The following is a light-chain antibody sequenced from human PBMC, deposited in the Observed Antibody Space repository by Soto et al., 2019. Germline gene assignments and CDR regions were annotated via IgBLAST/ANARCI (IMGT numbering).Light chain of an antibody. CDR1: SSDVGGYNY. CDR2: EVN. Sequence: QSALTQPPSASGSPGQSVTISCTGTSSDVGGYNYVSLYQQHPGKAPKLMIYEVNKRPSGVPDRFSGSKSGNTASLTVSGLQAEDEADYYCSSYGGSSNLVFGGGTKLTVL. CDR3: SSYGGSSNLV. V-gene: IGLV2-8*01. J-gene: IGLJ2*01.